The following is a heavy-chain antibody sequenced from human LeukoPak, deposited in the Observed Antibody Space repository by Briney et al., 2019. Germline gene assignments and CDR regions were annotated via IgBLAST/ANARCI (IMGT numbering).Heavy chain of an antibody. CDR3: AKDLTSSSWYGVGGIDY. CDR1: GFTFSSYG. J-gene: IGHJ4*02. D-gene: IGHD6-13*01. CDR2: IWYDGSNK. V-gene: IGHV3-33*06. Sequence: GGSLRLSCAASGFTFSSYGMHWVRQAPGKGLEWVAVIWYDGSNKYYADSVKGRFTISRDNSKNTLYLQMNSLRAEDTAVYYCAKDLTSSSWYGVGGIDYWGQGTLVTVSS.